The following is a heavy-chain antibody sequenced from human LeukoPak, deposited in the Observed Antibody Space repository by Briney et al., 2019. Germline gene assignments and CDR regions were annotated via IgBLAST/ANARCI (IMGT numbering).Heavy chain of an antibody. CDR1: GFTFSSYE. Sequence: GGSLRLSCAASGFTFSSYEMDWGRQAPGKGLEWISYINPSGDSIFYADSVKGRFTISRDNAKNSLYLQMNSLRAEDTAIYYCARDTYPYGSFYDLWGQGTLVTVSS. CDR2: INPSGDSI. CDR3: ARDTYPYGSFYDL. J-gene: IGHJ5*02. D-gene: IGHD3-10*01. V-gene: IGHV3-48*03.